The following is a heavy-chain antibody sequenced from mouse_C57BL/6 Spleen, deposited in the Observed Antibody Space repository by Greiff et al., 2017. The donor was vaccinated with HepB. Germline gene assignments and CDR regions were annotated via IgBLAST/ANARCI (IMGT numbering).Heavy chain of an antibody. J-gene: IGHJ4*01. CDR2: INPNNGGT. Sequence: VQLQQSGPELVKPGASVKISCKASGYTFTDYYMNWVKQSHGKSLEWIGDINPNNGGTSYNQKFKGKATLTVDKSSSTAYMELRSLTSEDSAVYYCARDPDGYYVRMDYWGQGTSVTVSS. CDR1: GYTFTDYY. V-gene: IGHV1-26*01. D-gene: IGHD2-3*01. CDR3: ARDPDGYYVRMDY.